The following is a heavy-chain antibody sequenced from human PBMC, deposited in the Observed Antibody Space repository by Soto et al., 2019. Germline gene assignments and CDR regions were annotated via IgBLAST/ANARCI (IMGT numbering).Heavy chain of an antibody. D-gene: IGHD2-2*01. CDR1: GGSISSSNW. Sequence: QVQLQESGPGLVKPSGTLSLTCAVSGGSISSSNWWSWVRQPPGKGLEWIGEIYHSGSTNYNPSPMSRVTISVYKPKNQSSLTLSSVTAADPAVHSCARVVGGYYSGMDVGGQGTTVTVSS. V-gene: IGHV4-4*02. J-gene: IGHJ6*02. CDR3: ARVVGGYYSGMDV. CDR2: IYHSGST.